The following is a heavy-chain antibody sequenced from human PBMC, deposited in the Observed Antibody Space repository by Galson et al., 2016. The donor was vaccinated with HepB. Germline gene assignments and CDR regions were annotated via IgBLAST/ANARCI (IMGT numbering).Heavy chain of an antibody. V-gene: IGHV3-21*01. J-gene: IGHJ4*02. CDR3: AKSRNTGGIDY. CDR1: GFSLSGYS. D-gene: IGHD2-8*02. Sequence: SLRLSCAASGFSLSGYSMNWVRQAPGKGLEWVSSITSRSTYMFYADSVKGRFTISRDNGQNSLFLQLNSLRADDTAVYYCAKSRNTGGIDYWGQGTLVTVS. CDR2: ITSRSTYM.